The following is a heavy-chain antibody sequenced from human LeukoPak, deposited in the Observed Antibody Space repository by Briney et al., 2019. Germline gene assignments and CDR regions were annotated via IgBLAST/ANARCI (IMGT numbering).Heavy chain of an antibody. J-gene: IGHJ4*02. Sequence: QPGRSRRLSCAASGFTFSSYAMPWVRQAPGEGREWVAVTSSDGSDKYYADSVKGRFTIARDNAKSTLYLQMNSLRVEDTAVYYCARQNNRIFDYWGQGTLVTVSS. D-gene: IGHD1-14*01. CDR2: TSSDGSDK. CDR1: GFTFSSYA. CDR3: ARQNNRIFDY. V-gene: IGHV3-30*04.